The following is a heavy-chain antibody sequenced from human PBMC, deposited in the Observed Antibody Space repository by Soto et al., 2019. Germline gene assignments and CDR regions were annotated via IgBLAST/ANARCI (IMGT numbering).Heavy chain of an antibody. Sequence: SETLSLTCAVYGGSFSGYYWGWIRQPPGKGLEWIGEINHSGSTNYNPSLKSRVTISVDTSKNQFSLKLSSVTAADTAVYYCAGRLSSSSTSNWFDPWGQGTLVTVSS. J-gene: IGHJ5*02. V-gene: IGHV4-34*01. CDR2: INHSGST. D-gene: IGHD6-13*01. CDR1: GGSFSGYY. CDR3: AGRLSSSSTSNWFDP.